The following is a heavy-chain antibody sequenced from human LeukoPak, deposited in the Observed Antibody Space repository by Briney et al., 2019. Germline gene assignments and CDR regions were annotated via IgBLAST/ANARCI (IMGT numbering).Heavy chain of an antibody. D-gene: IGHD2-2*01. J-gene: IGHJ5*02. V-gene: IGHV4-59*12. CDR3: AREVGAAAAYNWFDP. CDR2: IYYSGST. Sequence: SSETLSLTCTVSGGSISSYYWSWIRQPPGKGLEWIGYIYYSGSTNYNPSLKSRVTISVDTSKNQFSLRLSSVTAADTAVYYCAREVGAAAAYNWFDPWGQGTLVTVSS. CDR1: GGSISSYY.